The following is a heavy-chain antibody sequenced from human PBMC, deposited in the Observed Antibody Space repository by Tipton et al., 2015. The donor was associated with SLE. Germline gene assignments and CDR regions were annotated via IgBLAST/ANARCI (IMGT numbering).Heavy chain of an antibody. V-gene: IGHV4-61*08. CDR1: GGSISSGGYS. D-gene: IGHD2-8*02. J-gene: IGHJ3*02. CDR3: GGWWHDAFDI. CDR2: IYYSGST. Sequence: TLSLTCAVSGGSISSGGYSWSWIRQPPGKGLEWIGYIYYSGSTNYNPSLKSRVTISVDTSKNQFSLKLSSVTAADTAVYYCGGWWHDAFDIWGQGTMVTVSS.